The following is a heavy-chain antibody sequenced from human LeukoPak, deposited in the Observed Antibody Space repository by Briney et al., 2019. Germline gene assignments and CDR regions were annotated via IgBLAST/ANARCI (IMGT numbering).Heavy chain of an antibody. Sequence: SETLSLTCSLSRGSISGYYWSWIRQPPGKGLEWIGSIDYSGSTHDNPSLKSRVTISVDTSKNQFSLKPTSMIAADTAVYYCARADGSVAWGAFDLWGQGRMVTVSA. CDR1: RGSISGYY. V-gene: IGHV4-59*01. J-gene: IGHJ3*01. CDR3: ARADGSVAWGAFDL. D-gene: IGHD3-10*01. CDR2: IDYSGST.